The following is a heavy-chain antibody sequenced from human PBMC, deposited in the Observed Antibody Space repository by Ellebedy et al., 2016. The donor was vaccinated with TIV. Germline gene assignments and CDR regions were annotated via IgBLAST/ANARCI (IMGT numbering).Heavy chain of an antibody. J-gene: IGHJ4*02. D-gene: IGHD2-15*01. CDR1: GGSMSSYY. Sequence: MPSETLSLTCTVVSGGSMSSYYWSWIRQPPGKGLEWIGYIDNSGRTNFNPSLTGRGTISVATSKNQFPLTLSSVTAADTAVYFCARGWATRPVDFWGQGTLVTVSS. CDR2: IDNSGRT. CDR3: ARGWATRPVDF. V-gene: IGHV4-59*01.